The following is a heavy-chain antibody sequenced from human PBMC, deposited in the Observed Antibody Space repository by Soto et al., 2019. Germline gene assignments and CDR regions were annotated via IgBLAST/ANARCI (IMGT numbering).Heavy chain of an antibody. CDR2: IITITGFI. CDR3: ARDSREHNAYDYN. CDR1: GFTFSSYS. D-gene: IGHD5-12*01. V-gene: IGHV3-21*01. Sequence: GGSLRLSCAASGFTFSSYSMNWVRQAPGKGLEWVSIITITGFIDYADSVKGRFTISRDNAKSSLYLQMNSLRAEDTAVYYCARDSREHNAYDYNWGQGTLVTVSS. J-gene: IGHJ4*02.